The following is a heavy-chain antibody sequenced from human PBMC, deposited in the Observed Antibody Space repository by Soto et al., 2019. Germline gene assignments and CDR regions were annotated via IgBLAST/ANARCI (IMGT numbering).Heavy chain of an antibody. Sequence: GESLKISCKGSGYCFTSYWIGWVRQMPGKGLEWMGIIYPGDSDTRYSPSFQGQVTISADKSISTAYLQWSSLKASDTAMYYCAIREPTVSSSWYEGVWFDPWGQGTLVTVSS. CDR1: GYCFTSYW. CDR3: AIREPTVSSSWYEGVWFDP. V-gene: IGHV5-51*01. J-gene: IGHJ5*02. CDR2: IYPGDSDT. D-gene: IGHD6-13*01.